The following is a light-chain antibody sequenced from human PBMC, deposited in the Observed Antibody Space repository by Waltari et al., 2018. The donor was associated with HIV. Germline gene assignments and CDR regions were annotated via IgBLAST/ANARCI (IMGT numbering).Light chain of an antibody. Sequence: QSALTQPASVSGSPAPSITISCSGTSTDIHIYNFVSWYRQFPGKAPQRLISDVYSRPVGIPLRFSGSKSGSAASLTISGLQTDDEADYYCSSYTRSHTLVFGGGTKLTVL. V-gene: IGLV2-14*01. CDR3: SSYTRSHTLV. CDR1: STDIHIYNF. CDR2: DVY. J-gene: IGLJ2*01.